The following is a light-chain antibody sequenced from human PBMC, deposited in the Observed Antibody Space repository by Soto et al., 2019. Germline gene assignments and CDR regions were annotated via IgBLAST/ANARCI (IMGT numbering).Light chain of an antibody. CDR2: KAS. Sequence: DIQMTQSPSTLSASVGDRVTITCRASQSISSWLAWYQQKPGQAPKLLIYKASSVESGVPSRFSGSGSGTEFTLTISSLQPDDFATYYCQQYNRYPYTFGQGTKLEIK. CDR3: QQYNRYPYT. J-gene: IGKJ2*01. CDR1: QSISSW. V-gene: IGKV1-5*03.